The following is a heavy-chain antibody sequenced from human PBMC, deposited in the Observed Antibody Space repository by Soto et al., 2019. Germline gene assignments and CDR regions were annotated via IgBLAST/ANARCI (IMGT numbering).Heavy chain of an antibody. CDR2: VIPIFGTA. CDR1: GGTFSSYA. D-gene: IGHD3-22*01. J-gene: IGHJ6*02. CDR3: ARVGYYYDSSGSYYYYYYGMDV. Sequence: ASVKVSCKASGGTFSSYAISWVRQAPGQGLEWMGGVIPIFGTANYAQKFQGRVTITADESTSTAYMELSSLRSEDAAVYYCARVGYYYDSSGSYYYYYYGMDVWGQGTTVTVSS. V-gene: IGHV1-69*13.